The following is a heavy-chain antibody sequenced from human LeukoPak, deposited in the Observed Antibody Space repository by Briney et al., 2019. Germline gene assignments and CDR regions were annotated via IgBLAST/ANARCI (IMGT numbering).Heavy chain of an antibody. D-gene: IGHD3-10*01. Sequence: PSQTLSLTCTVSGGSFSGNTYYWVWIRQPPGKGLECIGNTYSGGTAHYNPSLRSRVTISVDTSKSQISLKLSSLTAADTAVYYCARRVLGSGRQDCWGQGTLVTVSS. CDR2: TYSGGTA. J-gene: IGHJ4*02. V-gene: IGHV4-39*01. CDR3: ARRVLGSGRQDC. CDR1: GGSFSGNTYY.